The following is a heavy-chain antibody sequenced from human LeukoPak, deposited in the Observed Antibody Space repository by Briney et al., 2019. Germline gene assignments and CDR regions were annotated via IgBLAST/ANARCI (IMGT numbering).Heavy chain of an antibody. Sequence: SVKVSCKASGDTFSSHTINWVRQAPGQGLEWMGRIIPFIGVTKYAQKFQARVTITADKSTSTAYMELSSLKSEDTAVYYCARGYCTSTTCYMYNRLDPWGQGTLVTVSS. CDR2: IIPFIGVT. CDR1: GDTFSSHT. CDR3: ARGYCTSTTCYMYNRLDP. D-gene: IGHD2-2*02. J-gene: IGHJ5*02. V-gene: IGHV1-69*02.